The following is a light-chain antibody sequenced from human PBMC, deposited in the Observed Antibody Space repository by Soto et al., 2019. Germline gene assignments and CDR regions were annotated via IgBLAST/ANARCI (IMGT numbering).Light chain of an antibody. CDR3: QQAGRSTTS. V-gene: IGKV3-20*01. CDR2: GAS. CDR1: QSVSSSY. Sequence: VESQSPGSPYPHPSSIPTLSCRASQSVSSSYLAWYQQKPGQAPRLLIYGASSRATGIPDRFSGSGSGTDFTLTISRLEPEDFAVYCCQQAGRSTTSFGGVSKAAVK. J-gene: IGKJ4*01.